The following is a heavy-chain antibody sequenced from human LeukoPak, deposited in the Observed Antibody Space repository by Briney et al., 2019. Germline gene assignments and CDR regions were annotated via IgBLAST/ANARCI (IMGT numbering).Heavy chain of an antibody. Sequence: SETLSLTCTVSGGSISSSSYYWGWIRQPPGKGLERIGSIYYSGSTYYNPSLKSRVTISVDTSKNQFSLKLSSVTAADTAVYYCARRYYYGSGSEYYFDYWGQGTLVTVSS. CDR2: IYYSGST. D-gene: IGHD3-10*01. J-gene: IGHJ4*02. V-gene: IGHV4-39*01. CDR1: GGSISSSSYY. CDR3: ARRYYYGSGSEYYFDY.